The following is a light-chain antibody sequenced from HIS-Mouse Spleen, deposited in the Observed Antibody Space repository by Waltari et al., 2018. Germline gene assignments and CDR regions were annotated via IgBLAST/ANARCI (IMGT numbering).Light chain of an antibody. Sequence: EIVLTQSPATLSLSPGERASQSVSSYLAWYQQKPGQAPRLLIYDASNRATGIPARFSGSGSGTDFTLTISSLEPEDFAVYYCQQRSNWLTFGGGTKMEIK. CDR2: DAS. CDR1: QSVSSY. V-gene: IGKV3-11*01. J-gene: IGKJ4*01. CDR3: QQRSNWLT.